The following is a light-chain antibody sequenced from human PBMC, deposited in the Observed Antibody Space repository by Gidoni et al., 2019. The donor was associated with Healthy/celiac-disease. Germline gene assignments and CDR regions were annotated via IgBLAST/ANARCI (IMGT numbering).Light chain of an antibody. Sequence: EIVLPQFSATLSVSPGERTTLSCRASQSVSSNLAWYQQKPGQAPRLLIYGASTRATGIPARLSGSGSGTEYTLTINSLQSEDFAVYYCQQYNNWPPLMYTFGQGTKLEIK. CDR3: QQYNNWPPLMYT. CDR2: GAS. J-gene: IGKJ2*01. CDR1: QSVSSN. V-gene: IGKV3-15*01.